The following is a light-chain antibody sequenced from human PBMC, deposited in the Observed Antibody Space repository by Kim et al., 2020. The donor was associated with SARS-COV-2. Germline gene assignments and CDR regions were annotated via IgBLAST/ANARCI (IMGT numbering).Light chain of an antibody. J-gene: IGKJ2*01. CDR3: QQYGSSLPFT. V-gene: IGKV3-20*01. CDR2: GAS. Sequence: PGERVTRACRASQMVSSCNLAWYQRRPGQAPRPLIYGASGRATGIPDRFSGSGSGTDFTLTISKLEPEDSAVYYCQQYGSSLPFTFGQGTKLEI. CDR1: QMVSSCN.